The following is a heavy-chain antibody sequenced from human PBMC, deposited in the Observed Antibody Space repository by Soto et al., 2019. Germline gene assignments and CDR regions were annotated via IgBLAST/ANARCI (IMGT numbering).Heavy chain of an antibody. CDR3: ARAGFLSIYSEYSSFEA. Sequence: SQTLSLTCAISVYSVSSDRAAWNWISQSPSRGLEWLGRTYYRSKWYNDYAVSVKSRITVNADTSKNQFSLQLNSVTPEDTAIYYCARAGFLSIYSEYSSFEAWGEGTLVTVSS. D-gene: IGHD3-3*01. CDR2: TYYRSKWYN. J-gene: IGHJ5*02. CDR1: VYSVSSDRAA. V-gene: IGHV6-1*01.